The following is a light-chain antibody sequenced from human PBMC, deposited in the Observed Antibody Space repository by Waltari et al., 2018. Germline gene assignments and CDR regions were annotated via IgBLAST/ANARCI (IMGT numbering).Light chain of an antibody. CDR3: QQYYSTPPT. Sequence: DIVMTQSPDSLAVSLGERATINCKSSQSVLYSSNNKNYLAWYQQKPGQPPKLLICWASIRESGCPDRFSGSGSGTDFTLTISSLQAEDVAVYYCQQYYSTPPTFGQGTKVEIK. CDR2: WAS. J-gene: IGKJ1*01. CDR1: QSVLYSSNNKNY. V-gene: IGKV4-1*01.